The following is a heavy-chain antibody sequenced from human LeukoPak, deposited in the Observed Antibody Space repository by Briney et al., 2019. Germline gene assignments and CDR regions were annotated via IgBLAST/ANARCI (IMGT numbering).Heavy chain of an antibody. CDR2: IYYTGST. Sequence: SETLSLTCSVSGGSITTYFWTWIRQPPGKGLEWIGYIYYTGSTNYNASLKSRVTMSVDTSKNQFSLKLSSVTAADTAVYYCAREQNWFDPWGQGTLVTVSS. CDR3: AREQNWFDP. V-gene: IGHV4-59*12. CDR1: GGSITTYF. J-gene: IGHJ5*02.